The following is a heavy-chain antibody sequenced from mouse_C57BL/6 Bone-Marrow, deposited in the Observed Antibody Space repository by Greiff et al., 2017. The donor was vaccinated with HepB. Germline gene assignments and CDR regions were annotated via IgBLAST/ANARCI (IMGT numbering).Heavy chain of an antibody. Sequence: EVMLVESGGGLVQPGGSLKLSCAASGFTFSDYYMYWVRQTPEKRLEWVAYISNGGGSTYYPDTVKGRFTISRDNAKNTLYLQMSRLKSEDTAMYYCARRQLRLPFAYWGQGTLVTVSA. CDR3: ARRQLRLPFAY. V-gene: IGHV5-12*01. CDR2: ISNGGGST. J-gene: IGHJ3*01. D-gene: IGHD3-2*02. CDR1: GFTFSDYY.